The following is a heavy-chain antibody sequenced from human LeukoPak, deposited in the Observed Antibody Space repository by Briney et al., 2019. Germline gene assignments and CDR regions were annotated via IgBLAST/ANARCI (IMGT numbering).Heavy chain of an antibody. Sequence: GGSLRLSCAVSGFTFTDTYMTWIRQAPGKGLEWVSTISGSGGSTYYADFLKGRFTISRDNSKNTMYLQMNSLRAEDTAIYYCAKSDDSSGYWGGYFDYWGQGTLVTVSS. CDR3: AKSDDSSGYWGGYFDY. J-gene: IGHJ4*02. V-gene: IGHV3-23*01. CDR2: ISGSGGST. CDR1: GFTFTDTY. D-gene: IGHD3-22*01.